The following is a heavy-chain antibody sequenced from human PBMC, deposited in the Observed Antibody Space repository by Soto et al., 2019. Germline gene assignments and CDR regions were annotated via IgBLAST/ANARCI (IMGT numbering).Heavy chain of an antibody. V-gene: IGHV3-7*03. Sequence: GGSLRLSCVASGFTFSSYWMSWVRQAPGKGLEWVANIKQDGSEKYYADSVKGRFTISRDNSKNTLYLQMNTLRAEDTAVYYCARDQGSYSSSWYFDYWGQGTLVTVSS. CDR1: GFTFSSYW. CDR3: ARDQGSYSSSWYFDY. CDR2: IKQDGSEK. D-gene: IGHD6-13*01. J-gene: IGHJ4*02.